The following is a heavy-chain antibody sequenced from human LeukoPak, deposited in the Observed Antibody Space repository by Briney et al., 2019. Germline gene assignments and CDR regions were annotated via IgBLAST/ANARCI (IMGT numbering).Heavy chain of an antibody. J-gene: IGHJ4*02. D-gene: IGHD3-10*01. CDR3: ARGDPTLLYGSGSYTFDY. CDR2: ISGSGSTI. CDR1: GFTFSSYE. Sequence: GGSLRLSCAASGFTFSSYEMKWVRQAPGKGLEWVSYISGSGSTIYYADSVKGRFTISRDNAKNSLYLQMNSLRAEDTAVYYCARGDPTLLYGSGSYTFDYWGRGTLVTVSS. V-gene: IGHV3-48*03.